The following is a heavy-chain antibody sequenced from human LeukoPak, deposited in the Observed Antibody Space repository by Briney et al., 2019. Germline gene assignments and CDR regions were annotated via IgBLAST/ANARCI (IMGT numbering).Heavy chain of an antibody. CDR1: GFTFSSYA. D-gene: IGHD3-22*01. J-gene: IGHJ4*02. V-gene: IGHV3-23*01. Sequence: GGSLRLSCAASGFTFSSYAMTWVRQAPGKGLEWVSAISGSGGTTYYADSVKGRFTISRDNSKNTLYLLMNSLRAEDTAVYYCSKDFPPSPHYHDTSGYDYWGQGTLVTVSS. CDR3: SKDFPPSPHYHDTSGYDY. CDR2: ISGSGGTT.